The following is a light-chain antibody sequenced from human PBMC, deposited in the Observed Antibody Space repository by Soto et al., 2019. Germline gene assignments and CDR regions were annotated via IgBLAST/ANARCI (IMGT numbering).Light chain of an antibody. CDR2: DAS. J-gene: IGKJ3*01. CDR1: QSVSSY. Sequence: EIVLTQSPATLSLSPGERATLSCRASQSVSSYLAWYQQKPGQAPRLLIYDASNRATGIPARFSGSGSGTYFTLTISRLEPEDFAVYYCQQRSNWPPRTFGPGTKVDIK. CDR3: QQRSNWPPRT. V-gene: IGKV3-11*01.